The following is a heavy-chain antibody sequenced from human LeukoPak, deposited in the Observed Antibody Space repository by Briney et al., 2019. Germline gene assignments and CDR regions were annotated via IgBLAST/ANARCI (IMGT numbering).Heavy chain of an antibody. CDR2: ISGSGGST. CDR1: GFTFSSYA. J-gene: IGHJ4*02. V-gene: IGHV3-23*01. D-gene: IGHD4-23*01. Sequence: QPGGSLRLSCAASGFTFSSYAMNWVRQAPGKGLEWVSAISGSGGSTYYADSVKGRFTISRDNAKNSLYLQMNSLRAEDTAVYYCASQGGTVVTLKGGLAGLNFDYWGQGTLVTVSS. CDR3: ASQGGTVVTLKGGLAGLNFDY.